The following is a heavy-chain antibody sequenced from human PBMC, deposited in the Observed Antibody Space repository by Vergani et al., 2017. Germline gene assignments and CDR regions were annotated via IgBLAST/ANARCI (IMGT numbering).Heavy chain of an antibody. CDR1: GYTFTGYY. D-gene: IGHD3-22*01. CDR2: IIPVLGIT. CDR3: ASSSELTTTLRYYYYGMDV. Sequence: QVQLVQSGAEVKKPGASVKVSCKASGYTFTGYYMHWVRQAPGQGLEWMGRIIPVLGITNYAQKFQGRVTITADRSTSTAYMKLSTLRSEDTAVYYCASSSELTTTLRYYYYGMDVWGQGTTVTVSS. J-gene: IGHJ6*02. V-gene: IGHV1-69*09.